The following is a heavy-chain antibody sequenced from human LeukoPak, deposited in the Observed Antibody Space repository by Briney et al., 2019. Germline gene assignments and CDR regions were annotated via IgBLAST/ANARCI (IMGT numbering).Heavy chain of an antibody. CDR2: ISGSGGST. CDR3: AKPRARIAVAGTFDY. V-gene: IGHV3-23*01. D-gene: IGHD6-19*01. CDR1: GLTCSSYA. J-gene: IGHJ4*02. Sequence: GGSLTLSCAASGLTCSSYAMSWVRQAPGEGLEWVSAISGSGGSTYYADSVKGRLTISRDNSKNPLYLQMNSLRAEDTAVYYCAKPRARIAVAGTFDYWGQATMVSVCS.